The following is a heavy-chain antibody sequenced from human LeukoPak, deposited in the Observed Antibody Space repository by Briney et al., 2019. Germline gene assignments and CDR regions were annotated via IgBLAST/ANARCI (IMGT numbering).Heavy chain of an antibody. D-gene: IGHD3-22*01. CDR2: INPSGGST. Sequence: GASVKVSCKASRYTFTSYYMHWVRQAPGQGLESIGIINPSGGSTSYAQKFQGRVTMTRDMSTSTVYMELSSLRSEDTAVYYCARWRYDSSGYYPHDAFDIWGQGTMVTVSS. J-gene: IGHJ3*02. V-gene: IGHV1-46*01. CDR1: RYTFTSYY. CDR3: ARWRYDSSGYYPHDAFDI.